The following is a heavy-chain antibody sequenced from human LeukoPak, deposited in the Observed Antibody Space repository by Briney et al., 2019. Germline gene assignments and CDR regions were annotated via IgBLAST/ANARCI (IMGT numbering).Heavy chain of an antibody. CDR3: ARAGTTLRYYYYMDV. D-gene: IGHD1-1*01. J-gene: IGHJ6*03. CDR1: GGTFSSYA. Sequence: ASVKVSCKASGGTFSSYAISWVRLAPGQGLEWMGGIIPIFGTANYAQKFQGRVTITTDESTSTAYMELSSLRSEDTAVYYCARAGTTLRYYYYMDVWGKGTTVTVSS. CDR2: IIPIFGTA. V-gene: IGHV1-69*05.